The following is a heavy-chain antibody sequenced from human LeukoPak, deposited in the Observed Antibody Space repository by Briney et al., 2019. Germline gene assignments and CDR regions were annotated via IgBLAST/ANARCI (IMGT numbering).Heavy chain of an antibody. Sequence: ASVKVSCKTSGYTFTRCAVHWVRQAPGQRLEWMGWIHADSGNTKYSQKLQGRVTIARDTSASTIYVELSSLRFEDTAVYFCTIGLAGDWDAFDIWGLGTMVTVSS. D-gene: IGHD6-19*01. CDR1: GYTFTRCA. V-gene: IGHV1-3*01. CDR2: IHADSGNT. CDR3: TIGLAGDWDAFDI. J-gene: IGHJ3*02.